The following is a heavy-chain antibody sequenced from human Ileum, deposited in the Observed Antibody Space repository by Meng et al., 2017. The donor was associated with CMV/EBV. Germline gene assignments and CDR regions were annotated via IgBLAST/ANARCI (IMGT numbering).Heavy chain of an antibody. CDR1: VG. CDR2: IYWDDDK. Sequence: VGVGWIRRPPGKALEWLALIYWDDDKRYSPSLKSRLTITKDTSKNQVVLTMTNMDPVDTATYYCAHRQGSYYDYVWGSYRPTSFDYWGQGTLVTVSS. D-gene: IGHD3-16*02. J-gene: IGHJ4*02. V-gene: IGHV2-5*02. CDR3: AHRQGSYYDYVWGSYRPTSFDY.